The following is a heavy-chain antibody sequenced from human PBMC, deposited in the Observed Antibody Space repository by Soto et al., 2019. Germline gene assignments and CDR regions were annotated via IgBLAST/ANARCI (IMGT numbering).Heavy chain of an antibody. CDR3: AREGADYGMDV. Sequence: QVHLVPSGGGVVQPGRSMRLSCAASGFTFSSYVLHWVRQAPDKGLEWVAVIWYEGSNKYYADSVKCRFTISRENSTNTLSRQMNSLRAEETAAYYWAREGADYGMDVWVEGTTGTFSS. V-gene: IGHV3-33*01. CDR1: GFTFSSYV. J-gene: IGHJ6*04. CDR2: IWYEGSNK.